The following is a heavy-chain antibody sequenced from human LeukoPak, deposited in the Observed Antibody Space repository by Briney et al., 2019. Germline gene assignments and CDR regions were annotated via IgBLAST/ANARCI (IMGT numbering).Heavy chain of an antibody. V-gene: IGHV4-39*07. Sequence: PSETLSLTCTVSGGSISSSSYYWGWIRQPPGKGLEWIGSIYYSGSTYYNPSLKSRVTISVDTSKNQLSLKLSSVSAADTAVYYCARYYGGYSTGFDYWGQGTLVTVSS. CDR2: IYYSGST. CDR3: ARYYGGYSTGFDY. J-gene: IGHJ4*02. CDR1: GGSISSSSYY. D-gene: IGHD5-12*01.